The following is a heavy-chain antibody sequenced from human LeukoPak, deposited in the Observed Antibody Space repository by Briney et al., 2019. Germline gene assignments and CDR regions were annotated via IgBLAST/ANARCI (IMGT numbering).Heavy chain of an antibody. J-gene: IGHJ3*02. Sequence: GGSLRLSCAASEFSSSRYGVSCVRPAPGEGLEWVSSISGSGGSTQYADSAQSRCATSRDNSKNTLYLQMNSLRVEDTRVYFCARDPNGDYIGTFDMWGRGTMVTGPS. CDR1: EFSSSRYG. CDR3: ARDPNGDYIGTFDM. D-gene: IGHD4-17*01. V-gene: IGHV3-23*01. CDR2: ISGSGGST.